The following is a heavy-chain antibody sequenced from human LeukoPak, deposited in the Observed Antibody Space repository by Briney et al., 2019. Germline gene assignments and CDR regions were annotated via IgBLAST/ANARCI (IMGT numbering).Heavy chain of an antibody. CDR3: ARDRSVGADHYMDV. Sequence: ASVKVSCKASGYTFTGYYMHWVRQAPGQGLEWLGLINPSGGRTNYAQQFQGRVTMTSDMSTSTIHMELSRLRSEDTAVYYCARDRSVGADHYMDVWGKGTTVTVSS. J-gene: IGHJ6*03. CDR2: INPSGGRT. CDR1: GYTFTGYY. D-gene: IGHD1-26*01. V-gene: IGHV1-46*01.